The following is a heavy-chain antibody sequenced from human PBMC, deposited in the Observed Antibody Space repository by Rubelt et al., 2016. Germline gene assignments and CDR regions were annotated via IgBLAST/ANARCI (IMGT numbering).Heavy chain of an antibody. CDR2: IWYDGSNK. V-gene: IGHV3-33*03. CDR1: GFTFSSYG. Sequence: GFTFSSYGMHWVRQAPGRGLEWVAVIWYDGSNKYYADSVKGRFTISRDNAKKSLYLQMNSLSAEDTAVYYCATVKAEAGIRYGMDVWGQGTTVTVSS. J-gene: IGHJ6*02. D-gene: IGHD6-19*01. CDR3: ATVKAEAGIRYGMDV.